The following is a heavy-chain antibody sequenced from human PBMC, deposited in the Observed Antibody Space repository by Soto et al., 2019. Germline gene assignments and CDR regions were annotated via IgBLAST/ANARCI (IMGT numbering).Heavy chain of an antibody. J-gene: IGHJ4*02. CDR1: GGSISSYY. CDR3: ARVQWLVRVGLLFDY. Sequence: SETLSLTCTVSGGSISSYYWSWIRQPPGKGLEWIGYIYYSGSTNYNPSLKSRVTISVDTSKNQFSLKLSSVTAADTAVYYCARVQWLVRVGLLFDYWGQGTLVTVSS. CDR2: IYYSGST. V-gene: IGHV4-59*01. D-gene: IGHD6-19*01.